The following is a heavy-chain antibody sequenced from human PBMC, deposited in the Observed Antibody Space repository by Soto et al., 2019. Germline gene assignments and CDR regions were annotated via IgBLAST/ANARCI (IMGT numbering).Heavy chain of an antibody. CDR3: ARGLISGSYFPALDY. D-gene: IGHD1-26*01. CDR1: GGTFSSYA. V-gene: IGHV1-69*13. Sequence: ASVKVSCKASGGTFSSYAISWVRQAPGQGLEWMGGIIPIFGTANYAQKFQGRVTITADESTSTAYMELSSLRSEDTAVYYCARGLISGSYFPALDYWGQGTLVTVSS. CDR2: IIPIFGTA. J-gene: IGHJ4*02.